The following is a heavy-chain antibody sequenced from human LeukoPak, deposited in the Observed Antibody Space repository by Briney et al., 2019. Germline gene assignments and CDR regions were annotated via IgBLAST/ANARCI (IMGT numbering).Heavy chain of an antibody. V-gene: IGHV3-21*01. CDR3: ARAGDFWSGYPRNWFDP. Sequence: GGSLRLSCAASGFTFSSYSMNWVRQAPGKGLEWVSSISSSSSYIYYADSVKGRFTISRDNAENSLYLQMNSLRAEDTAVYYCARAGDFWSGYPRNWFDPWGQGTLVTVSS. J-gene: IGHJ5*02. CDR2: ISSSSSYI. CDR1: GFTFSSYS. D-gene: IGHD3-3*01.